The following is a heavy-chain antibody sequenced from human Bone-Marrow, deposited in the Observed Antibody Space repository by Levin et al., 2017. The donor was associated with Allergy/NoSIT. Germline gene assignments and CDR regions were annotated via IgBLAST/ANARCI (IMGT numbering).Heavy chain of an antibody. CDR2: IYWDDSK. Sequence: ASGPTLVKPTQTLTLTCTFSGFSLTTSGVGVGWVRQPPGKALEWLGIIYWDDSKRYSPSLKTRLTVSKDTSKNQVVLTMTNMDPVDTATYYCARQTWVTFGPWGQGTLVTVSS. D-gene: IGHD1-26*01. CDR1: GFSLTTSGVG. V-gene: IGHV2-5*02. J-gene: IGHJ5*02. CDR3: ARQTWVTFGP.